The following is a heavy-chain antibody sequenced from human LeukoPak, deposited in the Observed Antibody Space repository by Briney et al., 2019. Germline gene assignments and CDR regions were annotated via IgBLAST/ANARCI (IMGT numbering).Heavy chain of an antibody. D-gene: IGHD6-19*01. CDR3: VKDPPVAGTRYFDY. J-gene: IGHJ4*02. Sequence: GGSLRLPCSASGFTFSSYAMHWVRQAPGKGLEYVSAISSNGGSTYYADSVKGRFTISRDNSKNTLYLQMSSLRAEDTAVYYCVKDPPVAGTRYFDYWGQGTLVTVSS. CDR2: ISSNGGST. V-gene: IGHV3-64D*09. CDR1: GFTFSSYA.